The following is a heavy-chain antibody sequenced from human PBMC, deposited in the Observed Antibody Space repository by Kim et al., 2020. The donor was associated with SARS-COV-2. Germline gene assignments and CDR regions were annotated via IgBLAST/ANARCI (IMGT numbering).Heavy chain of an antibody. CDR1: GGSISSYY. Sequence: SETLSLTCTVSGGSISSYYWSWIRQPPGKGLEWIGYIYYSGSTNYNPSLKSRVTISVDTSKNQFSLKLSSVTAADTAVYYCARSIVVVPAAREAWFDPWGQGTLVTVSS. CDR3: ARSIVVVPAAREAWFDP. D-gene: IGHD2-2*01. J-gene: IGHJ5*02. V-gene: IGHV4-59*01. CDR2: IYYSGST.